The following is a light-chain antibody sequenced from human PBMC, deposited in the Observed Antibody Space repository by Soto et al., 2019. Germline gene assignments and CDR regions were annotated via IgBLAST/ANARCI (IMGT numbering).Light chain of an antibody. J-gene: IGKJ2*01. CDR1: QSIISY. CDR2: AAS. Sequence: DLQMTQSPSSLSASVGDRVTITCRASQSIISYLNWYQQKPGKAPKLLIYAASSLQSGVPSRFSGSGSGADFTLTINTLQPEDFAAYYCQQSYSSPYTFGQGTNLEIK. V-gene: IGKV1-39*01. CDR3: QQSYSSPYT.